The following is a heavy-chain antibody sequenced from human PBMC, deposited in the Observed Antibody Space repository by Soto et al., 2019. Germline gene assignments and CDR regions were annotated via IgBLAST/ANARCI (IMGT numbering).Heavy chain of an antibody. CDR2: IYYSGST. V-gene: IGHV4-31*01. Sequence: PSETLSLTCTVSGGSINSGGYYWSWIRQHPGKGLEWIAYIYYSGSTYYNPSLKSQFSMKLASVTAADTAVYYCARGVGGSGLNWFDPWGQGTLVTVSS. D-gene: IGHD6-19*01. J-gene: IGHJ5*02. CDR3: ARGVGGSGLNWFDP. CDR1: GGSINSGGYY.